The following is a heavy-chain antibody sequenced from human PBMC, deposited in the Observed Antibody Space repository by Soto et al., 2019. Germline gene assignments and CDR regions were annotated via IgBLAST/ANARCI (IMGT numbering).Heavy chain of an antibody. J-gene: IGHJ5*02. Sequence: PGGSLRLSCAASGFTFSSYGMRWVRQAPGKGLEWVAVITYDGSNKYYADSVKGRFTISRDNSKNTLYLQMNSLRAEDTAVYYCAKDLMVRGVIVAYSWLDPWGQGTLVTVAS. CDR3: AKDLMVRGVIVAYSWLDP. V-gene: IGHV3-30*18. CDR2: ITYDGSNK. CDR1: GFTFSSYG. D-gene: IGHD3-10*01.